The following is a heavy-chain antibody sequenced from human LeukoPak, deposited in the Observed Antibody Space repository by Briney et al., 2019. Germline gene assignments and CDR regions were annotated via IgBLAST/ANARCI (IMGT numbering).Heavy chain of an antibody. CDR2: ISAYNGNT. CDR1: GYTFTSYG. J-gene: IGHJ4*02. Sequence: ASVTVSCKASGYTFTSYGISWVRQAPEQGLEWMGWISAYNGNTNYAQKLQGRVTMTTDTSTSTAYMELRSLRSDDTAVYYCARLGRTGTTFDYWGQGTLVTVSS. CDR3: ARLGRTGTTFDY. D-gene: IGHD1-7*01. V-gene: IGHV1-18*01.